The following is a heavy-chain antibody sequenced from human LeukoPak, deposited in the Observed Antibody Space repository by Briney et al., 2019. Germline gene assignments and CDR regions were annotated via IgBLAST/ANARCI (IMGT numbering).Heavy chain of an antibody. CDR2: NYYSGST. CDR1: GDSISSYY. V-gene: IGHV4-59*01. D-gene: IGHD3-10*01. CDR3: ARDMVRGVIGAFDI. J-gene: IGHJ3*02. Sequence: SETLSLTCTVSGDSISSYYWSWIPRPPGKGREGLGYNYYSGSTNYNPSLKSRVTISVDTSKNQFSLKLSSVTAADTAVYYCARDMVRGVIGAFDIWGQGTMVTVSS.